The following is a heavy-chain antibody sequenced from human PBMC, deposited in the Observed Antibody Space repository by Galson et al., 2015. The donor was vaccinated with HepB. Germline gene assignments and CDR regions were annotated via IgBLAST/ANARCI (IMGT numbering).Heavy chain of an antibody. V-gene: IGHV3-48*02. CDR3: ARSFGRRGADLQACYFDY. J-gene: IGHJ4*02. Sequence: SLRLSCATSGFTFSSYSMNWVRQAPGKGLEWVSYISSSSSTIYYADSVKGRFTISRDNAKNALYLQMNSLRDEDTAVYYCARSFGRRGADLQACYFDYWGQGTLVTVSS. D-gene: IGHD1-26*01. CDR2: ISSSSSTI. CDR1: GFTFSSYS.